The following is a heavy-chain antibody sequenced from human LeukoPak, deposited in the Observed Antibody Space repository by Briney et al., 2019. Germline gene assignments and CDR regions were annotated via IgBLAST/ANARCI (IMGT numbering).Heavy chain of an antibody. CDR3: ARVFRDGDPYYYYGMDV. V-gene: IGHV4-4*07. Sequence: SETLSLTCSVSDGYISNYYLSWIRQPAGKRLEWIGRIHSSGSTSYNPSLKSRVTMSIDTSQSQFSLKLSSVTAADTAVYCCARVFRDGDPYYYYGMDVWGQGTTVTVSS. D-gene: IGHD4-17*01. CDR2: IHSSGST. J-gene: IGHJ6*02. CDR1: DGYISNYY.